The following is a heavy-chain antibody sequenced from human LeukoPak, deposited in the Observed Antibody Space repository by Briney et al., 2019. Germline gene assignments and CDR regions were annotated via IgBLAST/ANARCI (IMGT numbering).Heavy chain of an antibody. J-gene: IGHJ4*02. Sequence: SETLSLTCTVSGGSISSGDYYWSWIRQPPGKGLEWIGYIYYSGSTYYNPSLKSRVTISVDTSKNQFSLKLSSVTAADTAVYYCARGVSSSWTLSGFDYWGQGTLVTVSS. V-gene: IGHV4-30-4*01. CDR3: ARGVSSSWTLSGFDY. CDR1: GGSISSGDYY. CDR2: IYYSGST. D-gene: IGHD6-13*01.